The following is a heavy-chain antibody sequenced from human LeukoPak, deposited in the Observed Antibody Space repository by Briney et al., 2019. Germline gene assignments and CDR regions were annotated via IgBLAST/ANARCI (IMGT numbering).Heavy chain of an antibody. CDR2: IGTAGDP. CDR1: GFTFSSYD. V-gene: IGHV3-13*05. Sequence: GGSLRLSCAASGFTFSSYDMHWVRQGTGKGLEWVSAIGTAGDPYYPGSVKGRFTISRENAKNSLYLQMNSLRAGDTAVYYCARAGYCGSGSYYYYGMDVWGKGTTVTVSS. J-gene: IGHJ6*04. D-gene: IGHD3-10*01. CDR3: ARAGYCGSGSYYYYGMDV.